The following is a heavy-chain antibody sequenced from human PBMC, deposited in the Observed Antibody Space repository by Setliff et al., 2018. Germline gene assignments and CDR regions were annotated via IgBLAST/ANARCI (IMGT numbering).Heavy chain of an antibody. CDR1: GFTFKSYG. CDR2: IWYDGSNK. V-gene: IGHV3-33*06. Sequence: GGSLRLSCAASGFTFKSYGKHWVRQAPGKGLEWVAVIWYDGSNKYYADSVKGRFAISRDNSKNTLYLQMNSLRAEDTAVYYCAKPHEDTAMADDLKYYYYYYGMDVWGQGTTVTVSS. CDR3: AKPHEDTAMADDLKYYYYYYGMDV. D-gene: IGHD5-18*01. J-gene: IGHJ6*02.